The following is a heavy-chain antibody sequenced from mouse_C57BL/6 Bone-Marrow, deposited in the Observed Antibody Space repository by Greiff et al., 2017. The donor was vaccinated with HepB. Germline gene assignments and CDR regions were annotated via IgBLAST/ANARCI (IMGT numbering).Heavy chain of an antibody. CDR1: GFTFSDYG. V-gene: IGHV5-15*01. J-gene: IGHJ2*01. Sequence: EVKLMESGGGLVQPGGSLKLSCAASGFTFSDYGMAWVRQAPRKGPEWVAFISNLAYSIYYADTVTGRFTISRENAKNTLYLEMSSLRSEDTAMYYCARQSYDYEYYFDYWGQGTTLTVSS. D-gene: IGHD2-4*01. CDR3: ARQSYDYEYYFDY. CDR2: ISNLAYSI.